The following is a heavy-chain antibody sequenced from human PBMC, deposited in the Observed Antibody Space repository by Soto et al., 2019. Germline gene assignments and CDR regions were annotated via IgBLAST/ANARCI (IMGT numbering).Heavy chain of an antibody. CDR1: GYTFTSYD. CDR3: ARWGSITMVRGLKYYYGMDV. D-gene: IGHD3-10*01. CDR2: MNPNSGNT. V-gene: IGHV1-8*01. J-gene: IGHJ6*02. Sequence: ASVKVSCKASGYTFTSYDINWVRQATGQGLEWMGWMNPNSGNTGYAQKFQGRVTMTRNTSISTAYMEMSSLRPEDTAVYYCARWGSITMVRGLKYYYGMDVWGQGTTVTVSS.